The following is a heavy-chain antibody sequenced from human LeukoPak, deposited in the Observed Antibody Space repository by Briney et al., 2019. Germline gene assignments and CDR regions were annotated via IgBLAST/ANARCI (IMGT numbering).Heavy chain of an antibody. D-gene: IGHD4-17*01. CDR2: TYGSGIT. V-gene: IGHV4-4*07. CDR1: GGSIISNY. J-gene: IGHJ6*03. CDR3: ARHYGDYGPAPHYYYYYMDV. Sequence: SETLSLTCTVSGGSIISNYWSWIRQSAGTGLEWIGRTYGSGITDYNPSLRSRVTMSLDTSRKQFSLRLTSVTAADTAVYYCARHYGDYGPAPHYYYYYMDVWGKGTTVTVSS.